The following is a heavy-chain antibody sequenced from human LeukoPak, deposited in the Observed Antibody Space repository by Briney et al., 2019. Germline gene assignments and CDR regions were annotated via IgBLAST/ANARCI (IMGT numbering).Heavy chain of an antibody. J-gene: IGHJ4*02. CDR1: GFTFSSCG. CDR2: ISGSGSST. Sequence: SGGTLRLSCAASGFTFSSCGMSWVRQAPGKGLEWVSTISGSGSSTYYADSVKGRFTILRDNSKNTLYLQMNSLRAEDTAVYYCAKFAFGMVDFDYWGQGTLVTVSS. CDR3: AKFAFGMVDFDY. D-gene: IGHD3-10*01. V-gene: IGHV3-23*01.